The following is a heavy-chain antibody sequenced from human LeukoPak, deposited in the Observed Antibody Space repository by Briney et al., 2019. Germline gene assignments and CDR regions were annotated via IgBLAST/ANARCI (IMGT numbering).Heavy chain of an antibody. CDR1: GGSISSSSYY. CDR3: ASGQGRFLEWLLSY. Sequence: SETLSLTCTVSGGSISSSSYYWGWIRQPPGKGLEWIGSIYYSGSTYYNPSLKSRLTISVDTSKNQFSLKLSSVTAADTAVYYCASGQGRFLEWLLSYWGQGTLVTVSS. V-gene: IGHV4-39*07. J-gene: IGHJ4*02. D-gene: IGHD3-3*01. CDR2: IYYSGST.